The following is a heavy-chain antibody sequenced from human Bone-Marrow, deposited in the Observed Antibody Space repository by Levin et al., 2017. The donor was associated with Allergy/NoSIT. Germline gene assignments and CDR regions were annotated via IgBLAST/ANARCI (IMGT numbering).Heavy chain of an antibody. CDR1: GFTFSITG. D-gene: IGHD4-11*01. V-gene: IGHV3-23*01. J-gene: IGHJ6*03. CDR3: AKTRNSNTGKYYYYMDV. CDR2: FSHIAGHT. Sequence: GGSLRLSCAASGFTFSITGMSWVRQAPGKGLEWVSTFSHIAGHTYYADSVTGRFTISRDNSKNELYLQLSSLRADDPAVYYCAKTRNSNTGKYYYYMDVWGKGTTVIVSS.